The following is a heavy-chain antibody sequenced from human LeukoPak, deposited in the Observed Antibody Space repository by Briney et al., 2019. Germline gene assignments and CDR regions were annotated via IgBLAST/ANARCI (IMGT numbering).Heavy chain of an antibody. CDR1: GFTLSFFR. CDR2: KNQDGSER. J-gene: IGHJ4*02. V-gene: IGHV3-7*01. D-gene: IGHD1-26*01. CDR3: ARDGCTSTTCTTLGGFNH. Sequence: PGGALRLSCETSGFTLSFFRVTWVRQAPGQGLEGVASKNQDGSERNFVDSGKGRFTISRDNARNSLFLQMDSLRADDTGVYFCARDGCTSTTCTTLGGFNHWAQGTLVTVSS.